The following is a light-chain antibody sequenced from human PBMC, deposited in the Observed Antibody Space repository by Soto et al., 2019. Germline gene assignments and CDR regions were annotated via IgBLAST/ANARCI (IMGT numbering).Light chain of an antibody. CDR3: QQYGSSRT. J-gene: IGKJ1*01. V-gene: IGKV3-20*01. CDR2: GAS. CDR1: QSFSSSY. Sequence: EIVLTQSPGTLSLSPGERATLSCRASQSFSSSYLAWYQQKPGQAPRLLIYGASSRATGIPDRFSGSGSGTDFTLTISRLEPEDFAVYYCQQYGSSRTFGQGTKVDNK.